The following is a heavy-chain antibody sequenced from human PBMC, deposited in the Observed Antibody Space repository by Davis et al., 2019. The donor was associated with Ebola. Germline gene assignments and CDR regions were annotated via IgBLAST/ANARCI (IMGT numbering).Heavy chain of an antibody. D-gene: IGHD3-10*01. V-gene: IGHV1-46*01. CDR2: INPSGGST. J-gene: IGHJ4*02. Sequence: AASVKVSCKASGYTFTSYYMHWVRQAPGQGLEWMGIINPSGGSTSYAQKFQGRVTMTRDTSTSTAYMELSSLTSEDTAVYYCAADMWFGHLLSWGHFDFWGQGTLVTVSS. CDR1: GYTFTSYY. CDR3: AADMWFGHLLSWGHFDF.